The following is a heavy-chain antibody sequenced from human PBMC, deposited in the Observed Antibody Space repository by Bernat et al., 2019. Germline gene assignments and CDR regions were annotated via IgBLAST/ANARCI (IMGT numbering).Heavy chain of an antibody. CDR3: EKGAGDSGYDYSDF. D-gene: IGHD5-12*01. CDR1: GFTFSNYA. J-gene: IGHJ4*02. V-gene: IGHV3-23*01. Sequence: EVQLLESGGGLVQPGGSLRLSCAASGFTFSNYAMTWVRQAPGRGLEWVSGISSRADRRYYADPVKGRLTISRDNSKNKLYLQMSSLRAEDTAISYCEKGAGDSGYDYSDFWGQGTLVTVSS. CDR2: ISSRADRR.